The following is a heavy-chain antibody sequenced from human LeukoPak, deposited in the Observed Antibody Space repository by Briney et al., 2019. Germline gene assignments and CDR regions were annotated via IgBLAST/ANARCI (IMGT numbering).Heavy chain of an antibody. V-gene: IGHV4-39*01. CDR3: ASQEYSSGSYFDY. D-gene: IGHD6-19*01. CDR2: IYYSGST. Sequence: PSETLSLTCTVSGGSISSSSYYWGWIRQPPGKGLEWIESIYYSGSTYYNPSLKSRVTISVDTSKNQFSLKLSSVTAADTAVYYCASQEYSSGSYFDYWGQGTLVTVSS. CDR1: GGSISSSSYY. J-gene: IGHJ4*02.